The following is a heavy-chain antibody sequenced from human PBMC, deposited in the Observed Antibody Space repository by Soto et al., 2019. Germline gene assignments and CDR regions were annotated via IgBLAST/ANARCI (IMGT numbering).Heavy chain of an antibody. Sequence: QDQLVQSGAEVKKPGASVTVSCKASGYSFTNYGVTWVRQAPGQGLEWMGWISAVNGNTHYAQNLQGRVTMTTDAFTSTAYMELGSLRSDDTAVYYCARDRGVAPPVAGNTHYYYYMDVWGKGTTVTVSS. CDR1: GYSFTNYG. CDR3: ARDRGVAPPVAGNTHYYYYMDV. V-gene: IGHV1-18*01. J-gene: IGHJ6*03. D-gene: IGHD6-19*01. CDR2: ISAVNGNT.